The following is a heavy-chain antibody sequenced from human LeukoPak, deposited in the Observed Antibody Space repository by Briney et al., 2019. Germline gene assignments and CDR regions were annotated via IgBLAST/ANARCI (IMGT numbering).Heavy chain of an antibody. CDR3: ARGGWNYGYYMDV. D-gene: IGHD6-19*01. J-gene: IGHJ6*03. Sequence: SETLSLTCTVSGGSISSYYWSWIRQPPGKGLEWIGYIYYSGSTNYNPSLKSRVTISVDTSKNQFSLKLSSVTAADTAVYYCARGGWNYGYYMDVWGKGTTVTVSS. V-gene: IGHV4-59*08. CDR1: GGSISSYY. CDR2: IYYSGST.